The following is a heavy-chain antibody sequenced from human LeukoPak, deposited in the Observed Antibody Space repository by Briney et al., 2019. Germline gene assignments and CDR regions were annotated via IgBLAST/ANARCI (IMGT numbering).Heavy chain of an antibody. V-gene: IGHV4-4*02. D-gene: IGHD2-2*01. CDR2: IYHSGST. J-gene: IGHJ4*02. Sequence: SETLSLTCAASGGSISSSNWWSWVRQPPGKGLEWIGEIYHSGSTNYNPSLKSRVTMSVDTPKNQFSLKLRFVTATDTAVYYCARYSYCSSTDCYVGFWGQGTLVTVSS. CDR3: ARYSYCSSTDCYVGF. CDR1: GGSISSSNW.